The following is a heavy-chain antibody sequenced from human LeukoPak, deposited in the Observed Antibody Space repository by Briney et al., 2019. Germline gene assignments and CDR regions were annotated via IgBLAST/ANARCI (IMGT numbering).Heavy chain of an antibody. J-gene: IGHJ6*03. D-gene: IGHD3-3*01. V-gene: IGHV1-2*02. CDR1: GYTFTSYD. Sequence: GASVKVSCKASGYTFTSYDINWVRQAPGQGLEWMGWINPNSGGTNYAQKFQGRVTMTRDTSISTAYMELSRLRSDDTAVYYCARGVYLTSSNTRYDFWSGYYSPFDYYMDVWGKGTTVTVSS. CDR2: INPNSGGT. CDR3: ARGVYLTSSNTRYDFWSGYYSPFDYYMDV.